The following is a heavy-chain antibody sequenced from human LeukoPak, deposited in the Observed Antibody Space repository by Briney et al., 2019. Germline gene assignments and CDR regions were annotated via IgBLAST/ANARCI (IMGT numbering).Heavy chain of an antibody. J-gene: IGHJ5*02. Sequence: PGGSLRLSCAASGFTFSSYAMSWVRQAPGKGLEWVSAISGSGGSTYYAESVKGRFTISRDNSKNTLYLQMNSLRAEDTAVYYCAKTGILAGYYESWGQGTLVTVSS. CDR3: AKTGILAGYYES. D-gene: IGHD3-9*01. CDR1: GFTFSSYA. V-gene: IGHV3-23*01. CDR2: ISGSGGST.